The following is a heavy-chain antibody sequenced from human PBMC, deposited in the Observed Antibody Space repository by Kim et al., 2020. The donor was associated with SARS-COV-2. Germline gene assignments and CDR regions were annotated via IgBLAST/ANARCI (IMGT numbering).Heavy chain of an antibody. CDR1: GYTFTSYD. CDR3: ARGRGVYDFWSGYYPNNWFDP. Sequence: ASVKVSCKASGYTFTSYDINWVRQATGQGLEWMGWMNPNSGNTGYAQKFQGRVTMTRNTSISTAYMELSSLRSEDTAVYYCARGRGVYDFWSGYYPNNWFDPWGQGTLVTVSS. J-gene: IGHJ5*02. V-gene: IGHV1-8*01. CDR2: MNPNSGNT. D-gene: IGHD3-3*01.